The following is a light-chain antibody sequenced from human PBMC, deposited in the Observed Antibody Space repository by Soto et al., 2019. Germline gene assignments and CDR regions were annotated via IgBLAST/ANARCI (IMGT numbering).Light chain of an antibody. CDR2: DDS. CDR1: SSDVGGYNH. J-gene: IGLJ1*01. CDR3: SSYTSNSHYV. Sequence: QSVLTQPASVSGSPGQSITISCTGTSSDVGGYNHVFWYHHHPGKAPKLLIYDDSHRPSGVSNRFSGSKSGNTASLTISGLQAEDEADYYCSSYTSNSHYVFGTGTKVTVL. V-gene: IGLV2-14*03.